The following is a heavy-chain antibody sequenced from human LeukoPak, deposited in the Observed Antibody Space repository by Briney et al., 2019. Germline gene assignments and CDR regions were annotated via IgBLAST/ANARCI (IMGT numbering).Heavy chain of an antibody. Sequence: GGSLRLSCAASGFTFRSYWMSWVRQAPGKGLEWVANIKEDGSEKYYVDSVKGRFTISRDNAKNSLYLQMNSLRAEDTALYYCARFYGDSTHDFDYWGQGTQVTVSS. CDR2: IKEDGSEK. V-gene: IGHV3-7*01. CDR3: ARFYGDSTHDFDY. D-gene: IGHD4-17*01. J-gene: IGHJ4*02. CDR1: GFTFRSYW.